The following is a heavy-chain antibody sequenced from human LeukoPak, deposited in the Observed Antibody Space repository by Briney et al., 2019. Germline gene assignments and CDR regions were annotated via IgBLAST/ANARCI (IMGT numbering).Heavy chain of an antibody. Sequence: PGGSLRLSCAASGFTFDDYAMHWVRQAPGKGLEWVSLVIGDGGTTFYADSVKGRFTISRDSSKNSLYLQMNSLRTEDTALYYCTKLASSSSAFDIWGQGTMATVSS. CDR3: TKLASSSSAFDI. D-gene: IGHD6-6*01. V-gene: IGHV3-43*02. J-gene: IGHJ3*02. CDR2: VIGDGGTT. CDR1: GFTFDDYA.